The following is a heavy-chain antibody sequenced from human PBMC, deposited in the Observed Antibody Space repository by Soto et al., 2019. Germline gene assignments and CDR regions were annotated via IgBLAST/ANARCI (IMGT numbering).Heavy chain of an antibody. D-gene: IGHD6-6*01. CDR2: IYYSGST. CDR3: ARESTYSSSSVTGPIYFDY. V-gene: IGHV4-30-4*01. J-gene: IGHJ4*02. CDR1: GGSISSGDYY. Sequence: SETLSLTCTVSGGSISSGDYYWSWIRQPPGKGLEWIGYIYYSGSTYYNPSLKSRVTISVDTSKNQFSLKLSSVTAADTAVYYCARESTYSSSSVTGPIYFDYWGQGTLVTVSS.